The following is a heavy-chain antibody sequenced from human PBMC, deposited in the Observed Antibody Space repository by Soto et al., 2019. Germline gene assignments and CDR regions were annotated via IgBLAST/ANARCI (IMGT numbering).Heavy chain of an antibody. J-gene: IGHJ6*02. V-gene: IGHV3-30-3*01. Sequence: GGSLRLSCAASGFTFSSYAMHWVRQAPGKGLEWVAVISYDGSNKYYADSVKGRFTISRDNSKNTLYLQMNSLRAEDTAVYYCARVVHSNPDSPGRFSYYYYGMDVWGQGTTVTVSS. CDR1: GFTFSSYA. D-gene: IGHD6-13*01. CDR3: ARVVHSNPDSPGRFSYYYYGMDV. CDR2: ISYDGSNK.